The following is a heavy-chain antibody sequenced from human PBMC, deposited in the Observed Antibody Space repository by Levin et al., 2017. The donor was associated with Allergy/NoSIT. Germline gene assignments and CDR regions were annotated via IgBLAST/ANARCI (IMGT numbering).Heavy chain of an antibody. Sequence: SETLSLTCSVSGGSISSGGYYWNWIRHNPGKGLEWIGYIYYSGDTFYNPSLKSRLSMSIDTSKDQFSLRLTSVTAADTAVYYCAVRVMVRGLMTFDSWGQGTLVTVSS. CDR2: IYYSGDT. CDR3: AVRVMVRGLMTFDS. V-gene: IGHV4-31*03. J-gene: IGHJ4*02. CDR1: GGSISSGGYY. D-gene: IGHD3-10*01.